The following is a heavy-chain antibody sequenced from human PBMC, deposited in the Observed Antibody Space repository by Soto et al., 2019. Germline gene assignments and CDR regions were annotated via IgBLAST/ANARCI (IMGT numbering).Heavy chain of an antibody. CDR2: INPNSGGT. D-gene: IGHD2-2*01. Sequence: ASVRVSCTASGYTFTGYYMHWVRQAPGQGLEWMGWINPNSGGTNYAQKFQGRVTMTRDTSISTAYMELSRLRSDDTAVYYCARDRCSSTSCYYYYYYGMDVWGQGTTVTVSS. V-gene: IGHV1-2*02. J-gene: IGHJ6*02. CDR3: ARDRCSSTSCYYYYYYGMDV. CDR1: GYTFTGYY.